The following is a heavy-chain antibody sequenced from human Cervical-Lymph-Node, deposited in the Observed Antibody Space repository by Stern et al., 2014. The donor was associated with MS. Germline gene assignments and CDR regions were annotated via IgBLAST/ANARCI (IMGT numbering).Heavy chain of an antibody. V-gene: IGHV3-30*03. J-gene: IGHJ6*02. CDR3: ARDSSYGYEYYYSMDV. CDR2: ISYDGSNK. Sequence: QVQLVESGGGVVQPGRSLRLSCAASGFLLSIYGMHWVRQAPGKGLEWVAIISYDGSNKQYADSVKGRFTISRDNSKNTLFLQMNSLRAEDTAVYYCARDSSYGYEYYYSMDVWGQGTTVTVSS. D-gene: IGHD3-22*01. CDR1: GFLLSIYG.